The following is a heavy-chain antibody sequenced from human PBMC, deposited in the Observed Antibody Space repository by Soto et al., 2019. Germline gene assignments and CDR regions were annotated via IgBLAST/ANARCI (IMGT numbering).Heavy chain of an antibody. CDR2: IYYSGST. D-gene: IGHD2-8*01. CDR3: ASSLGYCTNGVCYSEGPPDY. V-gene: IGHV4-30-4*01. CDR1: GGSISSGDYY. Sequence: QVQLQESGPGLVKPSQTLSLTCTVSGGSISSGDYYWSWIRQPPGKGLEWIGYIYYSGSTYYNPALRRRVTISIDTSKNPFSLKLSSVTAADTAVYYCASSLGYCTNGVCYSEGPPDYWGQGTLVTVSS. J-gene: IGHJ4*02.